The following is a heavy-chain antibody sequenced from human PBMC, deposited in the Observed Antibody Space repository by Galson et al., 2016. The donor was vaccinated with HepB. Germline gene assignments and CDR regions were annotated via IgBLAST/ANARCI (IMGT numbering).Heavy chain of an antibody. J-gene: IGHJ3*02. CDR3: ARDLSYNEHAFDI. Sequence: SLRPSCAASGFTFSRYWMGWVRQAPEKGLEWVATIKEDGSEKYYLDSVKGRFTISRDNAKNSLYMQMNSLRAEDRAVYYCARDLSYNEHAFDIWGQGTLVSVSS. CDR2: IKEDGSEK. D-gene: IGHD5-24*01. CDR1: GFTFSRYW. V-gene: IGHV3-7*03.